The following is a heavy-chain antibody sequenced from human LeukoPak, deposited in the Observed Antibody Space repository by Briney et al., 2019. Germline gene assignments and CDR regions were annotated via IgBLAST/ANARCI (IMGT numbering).Heavy chain of an antibody. Sequence: GGSLRLSCTASGFTFSSYEMNWVRQAPGKGLEWVSYISSSGRTTYYADSVKGRFTISRDNAKNSLYLQMNSLRAEDTAVYYCAKDGSDIVVVVAATPTYMDVWGKGTTVTVSS. D-gene: IGHD2-15*01. CDR2: ISSSGRTT. J-gene: IGHJ6*03. V-gene: IGHV3-48*03. CDR3: AKDGSDIVVVVAATPTYMDV. CDR1: GFTFSSYE.